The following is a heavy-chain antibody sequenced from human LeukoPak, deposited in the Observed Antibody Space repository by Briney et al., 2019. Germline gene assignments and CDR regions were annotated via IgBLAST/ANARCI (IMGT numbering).Heavy chain of an antibody. Sequence: GRSLRLSCAASGFTFSSYGMHWVRQAPGKGLEWVAVISYDGSNKYYADSVKGRFTISRDNSKNTLYLQMNSLRAEDTAVYYCAKDGSVRGPRVGAYHYWGQGTLVTVSS. CDR3: AKDGSVRGPRVGAYHY. CDR2: ISYDGSNK. J-gene: IGHJ4*02. D-gene: IGHD1-26*01. CDR1: GFTFSSYG. V-gene: IGHV3-30*18.